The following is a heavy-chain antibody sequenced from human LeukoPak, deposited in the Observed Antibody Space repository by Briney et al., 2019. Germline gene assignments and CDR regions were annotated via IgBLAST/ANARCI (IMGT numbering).Heavy chain of an antibody. Sequence: GGSLRLSCAASGFTFSSYAMSWVRQAPGKGLEWASAISGSGGSTYYADSVKGRFTISRDNSKNTLYLQMNSLRAEDTAVYYCAKVGVLRYFDWLLFDYWGQGTLVTVSS. CDR3: AKVGVLRYFDWLLFDY. CDR1: GFTFSSYA. V-gene: IGHV3-23*01. CDR2: ISGSGGST. J-gene: IGHJ4*02. D-gene: IGHD3-9*01.